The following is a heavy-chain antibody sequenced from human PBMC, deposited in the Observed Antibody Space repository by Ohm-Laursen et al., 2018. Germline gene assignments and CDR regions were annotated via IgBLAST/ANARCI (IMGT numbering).Heavy chain of an antibody. CDR2: ISSSGTTI. J-gene: IGHJ4*02. CDR1: GFTFSDHY. V-gene: IGHV3-11*01. CDR3: AREVASVEDY. Sequence: SLRLSCSASGFTFSDHYMSWIRPAPGKGLEWISYISSSGTTIYYADSVKGRFTISRDSAKNSLSLQMNSLRAEDTALYYCAREVASVEDYWGQGTLVTVSS.